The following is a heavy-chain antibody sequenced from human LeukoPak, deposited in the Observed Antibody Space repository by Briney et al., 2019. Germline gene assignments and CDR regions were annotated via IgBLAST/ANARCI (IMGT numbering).Heavy chain of an antibody. CDR1: GYTFTGYY. V-gene: IGHV1-2*02. J-gene: IGHJ4*02. Sequence: ASVKVSCKASGYTFTGYYMHWVRQAPGQGLEWMGWINPNSGGTNYAQKFQGRVTMTTDTSTSTAYMELRSLRSDDTAVYYCARGFYGGNFDYWGQGTLVTVSS. CDR3: ARGFYGGNFDY. D-gene: IGHD4-23*01. CDR2: INPNSGGT.